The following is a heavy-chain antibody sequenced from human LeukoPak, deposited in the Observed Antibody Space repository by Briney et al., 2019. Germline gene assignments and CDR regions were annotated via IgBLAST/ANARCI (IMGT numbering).Heavy chain of an antibody. V-gene: IGHV3-7*04. Sequence: PGGSLRLSCAASGFTFSSSYMTWVRRAPGKGLEWVANIKEDGSAKYYVASVKGRFTISRDNTKNSLYLQMNSLRADDTAIYYCVRGFRSDYWGQGTLVSVSS. CDR2: IKEDGSAK. CDR3: VRGFRSDY. CDR1: GFTFSSSY. J-gene: IGHJ4*02. D-gene: IGHD2/OR15-2a*01.